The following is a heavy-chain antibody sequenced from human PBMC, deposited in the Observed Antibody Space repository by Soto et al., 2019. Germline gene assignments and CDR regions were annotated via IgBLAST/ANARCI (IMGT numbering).Heavy chain of an antibody. J-gene: IGHJ4*02. CDR1: GFTFSSYA. D-gene: IGHD2-2*01. CDR3: AKDVMSTSCGSFDY. V-gene: IGHV3-23*01. Sequence: PGGSLRLSCAASGFTFSSYAMGWVRQASGKGLEWISSISDNGVSTYYADSVKGRFTISRDNSKNTLYLQMNSLRAEDTAVYYCAKDVMSTSCGSFDYWGQGTLVTVSS. CDR2: ISDNGVST.